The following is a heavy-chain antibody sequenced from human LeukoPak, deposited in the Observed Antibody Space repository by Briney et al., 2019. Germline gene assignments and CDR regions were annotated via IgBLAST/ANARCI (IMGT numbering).Heavy chain of an antibody. CDR1: GFPFCDYY. Sequence: GGPVRLLCAASGFPFCDYYELGTRPAPGRGVEGVSYISSSGSTTYYADSVKGRFTISRDKSKNTLYLQMNSLRGEDTAVYYCAKDWSYQGNYYYMDVWGKGTTVTISS. D-gene: IGHD1-26*01. V-gene: IGHV3-11*04. CDR2: ISSSGSTT. J-gene: IGHJ6*03. CDR3: AKDWSYQGNYYYMDV.